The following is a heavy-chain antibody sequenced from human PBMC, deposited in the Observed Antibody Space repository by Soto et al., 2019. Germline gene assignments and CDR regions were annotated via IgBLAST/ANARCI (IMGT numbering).Heavy chain of an antibody. V-gene: IGHV3-53*01. CDR1: GFTVSRSY. J-gene: IGHJ4*02. Sequence: EVQLVESGGDLFQPGGSLRLSCAASGFTVSRSYMGWVRQAPGKGLECVSVLYRDGTTYYPDSVKGRISIARDDSKNTLYLQLDSLRADDTAVYYCARGLSGAYDRAYFDYWGQGTLVTVSS. CDR2: LYRDGTT. D-gene: IGHD1-26*01. CDR3: ARGLSGAYDRAYFDY.